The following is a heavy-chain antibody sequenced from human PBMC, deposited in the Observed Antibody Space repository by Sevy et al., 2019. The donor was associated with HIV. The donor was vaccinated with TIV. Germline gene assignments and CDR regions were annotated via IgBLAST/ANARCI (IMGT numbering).Heavy chain of an antibody. CDR1: GGSISSGDYY. Sequence: SETLSLTCTVSGGSISSGDYYWSWIRQPPGKGLEWIGYIYYSGSTYYNPSLKSRVTISVDTSKNQFSLKLSSVTAADTAVYYWARDPPRDTAMVISYWGQGTLVTVSS. D-gene: IGHD5-18*01. CDR3: ARDPPRDTAMVISY. CDR2: IYYSGST. J-gene: IGHJ4*02. V-gene: IGHV4-30-4*01.